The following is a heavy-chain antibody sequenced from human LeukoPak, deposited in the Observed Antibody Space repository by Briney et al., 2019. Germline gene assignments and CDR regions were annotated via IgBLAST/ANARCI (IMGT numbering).Heavy chain of an antibody. CDR2: ISSSGSYI. CDR3: ARGATYSSSSPDY. D-gene: IGHD6-6*01. Sequence: GGSLRLSCAASGFTFSSYSMNWVRQAPGKGLEWVSAISSSGSYIYYADSVKGRFTISRDNAKNSLYLQMSSLRAEDTAVYYCARGATYSSSSPDYWGQGTLVTVSS. J-gene: IGHJ4*02. CDR1: GFTFSSYS. V-gene: IGHV3-21*01.